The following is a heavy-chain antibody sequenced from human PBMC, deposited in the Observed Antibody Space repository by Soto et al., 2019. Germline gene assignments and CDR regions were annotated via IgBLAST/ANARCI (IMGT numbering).Heavy chain of an antibody. CDR2: IRNKADNYAT. CDR1: GFTFSVSA. V-gene: IGHV3-73*01. CDR3: ATGGSPYFDR. D-gene: IGHD2-15*01. Sequence: VQLEESGGGLVQPGGSLKLSCAASGFTFSVSAMHWVRQTSGKGLEWVGRIRNKADNYATAYAAPVKGRFTISRDDSKNTTYLQMNSLRAEDTAVYYCATGGSPYFDRWGRGTLVTVSS. J-gene: IGHJ2*01.